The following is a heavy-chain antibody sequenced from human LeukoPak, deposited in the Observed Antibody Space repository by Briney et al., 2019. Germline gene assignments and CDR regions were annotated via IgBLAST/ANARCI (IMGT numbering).Heavy chain of an antibody. CDR1: GGSISSYY. J-gene: IGHJ6*03. CDR3: ARMRQQPYYYYHYMDV. D-gene: IGHD6-13*01. CDR2: IYYTGST. V-gene: IGHV4-4*07. Sequence: SETLSLTCTVSGGSISSYYWSWVRQPAGKGLEWVGRIYYTGSTNHNPSLKSRVAISVDTSKNQFSLNLSSVTAADTAVYYCARMRQQPYYYYHYMDVWGKGTTVTVSS.